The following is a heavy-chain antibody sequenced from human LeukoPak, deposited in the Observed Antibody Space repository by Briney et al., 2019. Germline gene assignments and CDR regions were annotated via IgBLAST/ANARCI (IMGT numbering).Heavy chain of an antibody. Sequence: PGGSLRLSCAASGFTVSSNYMGWVRQAPGKGLEWVSVLYSGGNTYYADSVKGRFTISRDNSKNTLYLQMNSLRAEDTAVYYCARDRGYSYGSYWGQGTLVTVSS. CDR1: GFTVSSNY. CDR3: ARDRGYSYGSY. D-gene: IGHD5-18*01. V-gene: IGHV3-66*01. CDR2: LYSGGNT. J-gene: IGHJ4*02.